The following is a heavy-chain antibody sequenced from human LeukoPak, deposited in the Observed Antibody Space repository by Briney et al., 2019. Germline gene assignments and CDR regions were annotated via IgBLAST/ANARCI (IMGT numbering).Heavy chain of an antibody. CDR3: ARVRELAAAGRYYFDY. J-gene: IGHJ4*02. V-gene: IGHV3-21*01. CDR2: ISSSSSYI. CDR1: GFTFSSYS. Sequence: GGSLRLSCATSGFTFSSYSMNWVRQAPGEGLEWVSSISSSSSYIYYSDSVKGRFTISRDNAKNSLYLQMNSLRAEDTAVYYCARVRELAAAGRYYFDYWGQGTLVTVSS. D-gene: IGHD6-13*01.